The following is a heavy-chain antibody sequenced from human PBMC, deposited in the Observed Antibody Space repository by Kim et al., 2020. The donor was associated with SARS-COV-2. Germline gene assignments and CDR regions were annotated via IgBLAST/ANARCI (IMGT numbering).Heavy chain of an antibody. D-gene: IGHD2-21*02. V-gene: IGHV1-18*01. Sequence: ASVKVSCKASGYTFAAYGISWVRQARGQGLQWMGGIGAYNGMSDYGQTFHDRITMTTDISSSTAYLEVRSLRSHDTAIYFCARGGRGDHFYNGMDVWGQGTAVIVSS. J-gene: IGHJ6*02. CDR1: GYTFAAYG. CDR2: IGAYNGMS. CDR3: ARGGRGDHFYNGMDV.